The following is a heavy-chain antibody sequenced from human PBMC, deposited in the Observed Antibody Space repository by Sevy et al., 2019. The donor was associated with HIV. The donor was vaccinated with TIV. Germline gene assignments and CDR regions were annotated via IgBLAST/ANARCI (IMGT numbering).Heavy chain of an antibody. V-gene: IGHV3-23*01. D-gene: IGHD1-26*01. CDR3: RGVGTTTNFDY. CDR1: GFIFNSYG. Sequence: GGYLRLSCAASGFIFNSYGMSWVRQAPGKGMEWVSGISGSGGSIYYAASVKGRFTISIVNFKNTLYLQMNSVRAETTAVYDRRGVGTTTNFDYWGQGTLVTVSS. CDR2: ISGSGGSI. J-gene: IGHJ4*02.